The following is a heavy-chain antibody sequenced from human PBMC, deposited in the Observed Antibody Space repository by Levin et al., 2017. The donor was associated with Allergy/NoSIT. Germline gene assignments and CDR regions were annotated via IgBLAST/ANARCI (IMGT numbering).Heavy chain of an antibody. CDR2: INPNSGGT. J-gene: IGHJ4*02. Sequence: EASVKVSCKASGYTFTGYYIHWVRQAPGQGLEWMGWINPNSGGTNYAQKFQGRVTMTRDTSISTAYMELSTLRSDDTAVFYCAITEWAGSYGDHIGEYFDYWGQGTLVTVSS. D-gene: IGHD4-17*01. CDR1: GYTFTGYY. V-gene: IGHV1-2*02. CDR3: AITEWAGSYGDHIGEYFDY.